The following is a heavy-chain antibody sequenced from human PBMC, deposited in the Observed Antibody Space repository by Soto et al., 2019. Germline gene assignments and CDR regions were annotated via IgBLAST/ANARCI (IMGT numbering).Heavy chain of an antibody. Sequence: QVPLVQSGAEVKKPGASVKVSCKASGYIFTGYYMHWVRQAPGQGLEWMGWINPNSGGTNYAQKFQGRVTMTRDTSISTAYMELSRLRSDDTAVYYCARARIAVAGTSPTGFDYWGQGTLVTVSS. V-gene: IGHV1-2*02. CDR1: GYIFTGYY. D-gene: IGHD6-19*01. CDR2: INPNSGGT. CDR3: ARARIAVAGTSPTGFDY. J-gene: IGHJ4*02.